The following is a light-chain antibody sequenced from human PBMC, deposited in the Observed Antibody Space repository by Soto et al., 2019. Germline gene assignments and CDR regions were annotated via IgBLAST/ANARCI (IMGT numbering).Light chain of an antibody. J-gene: IGKJ1*01. CDR3: LQDYNYPRT. Sequence: AIQMTQSPSSLSASVGDRVTITCRASQGIRNDLGWYQQKPGKTPKLLIYGASSLQSGVPSRFSGSGSGTDFTLTISSLQPEDFATYYCLQDYNYPRTFGQGTKVEI. V-gene: IGKV1-6*01. CDR2: GAS. CDR1: QGIRND.